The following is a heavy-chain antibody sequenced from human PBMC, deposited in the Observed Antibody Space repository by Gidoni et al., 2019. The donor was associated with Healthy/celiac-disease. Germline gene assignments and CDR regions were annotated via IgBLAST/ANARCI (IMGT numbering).Heavy chain of an antibody. CDR2: IYYSGST. V-gene: IGHV4-30-4*01. J-gene: IGHJ4*02. CDR1: GGPISSGDYY. D-gene: IGHD3-10*01. Sequence: QVQLQESGPGLVKPSQTLSLTCTVSGGPISSGDYYWSWIRQPPGKGLEWIGYIYYSGSTYYNPSLKSRVTISVDTSKNQFSLKLSSVTAADTAVYYCARAIYGSGSYDYFDYWGQGTLVTVSS. CDR3: ARAIYGSGSYDYFDY.